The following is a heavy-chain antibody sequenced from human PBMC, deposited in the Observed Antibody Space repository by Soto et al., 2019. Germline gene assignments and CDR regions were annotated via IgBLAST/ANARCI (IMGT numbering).Heavy chain of an antibody. V-gene: IGHV4-59*08. CDR3: ARYQPYFQH. CDR1: GGSISSYY. Sequence: PLETLSLTCTVSGGSISSYYWSWIRQPPGKGLAWIGYIYYSGSTNYTPSLKSRVTISVDTSKNQFSLKLSSVPAADTAVYYCARYQPYFQHWGQGTLVTVSS. J-gene: IGHJ1*01. CDR2: IYYSGST.